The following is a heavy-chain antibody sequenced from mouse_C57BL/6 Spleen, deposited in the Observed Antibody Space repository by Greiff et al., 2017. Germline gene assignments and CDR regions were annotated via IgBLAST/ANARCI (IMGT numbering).Heavy chain of an antibody. CDR3: ARSYYGFDY. Sequence: VQLQQPGAELVKPGASVKLSCKASGYTFTSYWMQWVQQRPGQGLEWIGEIDPSDSYTNYNQKFKGKATLTVDTSSSTAYMQLSSLTSEDSAVYYCARSYYGFDYWGQGTTLTVSS. CDR2: IDPSDSYT. CDR1: GYTFTSYW. J-gene: IGHJ2*01. V-gene: IGHV1-50*01. D-gene: IGHD1-1*01.